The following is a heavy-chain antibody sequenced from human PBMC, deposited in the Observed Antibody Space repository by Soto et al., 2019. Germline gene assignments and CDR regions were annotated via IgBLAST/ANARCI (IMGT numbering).Heavy chain of an antibody. V-gene: IGHV3-43*01. CDR1: GFIFDDYI. D-gene: IGHD1-26*01. J-gene: IGHJ6*02. CDR2: ITWDSSNT. Sequence: PGGSLRLSCAASGFIFDDYIMHWVRQAPGKGLEWVSLITWDSSNTYYADSVKGRLTISRDNTKNSLYLQMNSLRNEDTALYYCAKGLWAHYYYFALDVWGLGTTVTVSS. CDR3: AKGLWAHYYYFALDV.